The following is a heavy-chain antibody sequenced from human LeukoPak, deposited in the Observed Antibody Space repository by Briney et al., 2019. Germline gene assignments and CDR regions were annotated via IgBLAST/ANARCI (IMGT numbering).Heavy chain of an antibody. J-gene: IGHJ6*03. Sequence: SETLSLTCTVSGGSISSSSYYWGWIRQPPGKGLEWIGSIYYSGSTYYNPSLKSRVTISVDTSKNQFSLKLSSVTAADTAVDYCARETSQKGAHYMDVWGEGTTVTISS. CDR1: GGSISSSSYY. CDR3: ARETSQKGAHYMDV. V-gene: IGHV4-39*07. D-gene: IGHD3-16*01. CDR2: IYYSGST.